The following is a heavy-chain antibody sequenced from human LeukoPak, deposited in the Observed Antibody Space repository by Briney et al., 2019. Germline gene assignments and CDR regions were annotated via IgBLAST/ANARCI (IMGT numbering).Heavy chain of an antibody. V-gene: IGHV3-23*01. D-gene: IGHD3-10*01. J-gene: IGHJ6*02. CDR2: ISGSGGST. Sequence: PGGSLRLSCAASGFTFSSYAMSWVRQATGKGLGWVSAISGSGGSTYYADSVKGRFTTSRDNSKDTLYLQRNSLRAEDTAVYYCAKEKGSGSFDYYYGMDVWGQGTTVTVSS. CDR1: GFTFSSYA. CDR3: AKEKGSGSFDYYYGMDV.